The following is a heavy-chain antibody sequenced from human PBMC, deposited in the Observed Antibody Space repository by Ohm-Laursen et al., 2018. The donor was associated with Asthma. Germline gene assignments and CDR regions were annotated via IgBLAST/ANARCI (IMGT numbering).Heavy chain of an antibody. D-gene: IGHD1-14*01. V-gene: IGHV1-18*01. CDR3: ARDRTKYYYYYGMDV. Sequence: ASVKVSCKASGYTFTSYGISWVRQAPGQGLEWMGWISAYKGNTKYAQKFQGRVTMTTDTSTSTANMELMSLTSDDTAVYYCARDRTKYYYYYGMDVRGQGTTVTVSS. CDR2: ISAYKGNT. J-gene: IGHJ6*02. CDR1: GYTFTSYG.